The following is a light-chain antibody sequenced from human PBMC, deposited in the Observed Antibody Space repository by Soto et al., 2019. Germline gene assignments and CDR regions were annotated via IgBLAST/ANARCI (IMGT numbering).Light chain of an antibody. J-gene: IGKJ4*01. Sequence: DIQLAQSPSSLSASVGDRVTIPCKASQDISKYLNWYQQKPGKAPKLLIYDASNLETGIPSRFSGSGYGTNFSITITSMQTEDIASYYCQQYENLPLTFGGGTKVDIK. V-gene: IGKV1-33*01. CDR2: DAS. CDR3: QQYENLPLT. CDR1: QDISKY.